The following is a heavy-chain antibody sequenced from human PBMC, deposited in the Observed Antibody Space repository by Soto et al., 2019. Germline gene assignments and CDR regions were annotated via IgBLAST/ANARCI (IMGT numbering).Heavy chain of an antibody. V-gene: IGHV3-48*02. D-gene: IGHD2-2*01. CDR3: ARGGLMIPAADWFDP. J-gene: IGHJ5*02. CDR2: ISSSSSTI. CDR1: GFTFSSYS. Sequence: PGGSLRLSCAASGFTFSSYSMNWVRQAPGKGLEWVSYISSSSSTIYYADSVKGRFTISRDNAKNSLYLQMNSLRDEDTAVYYCARGGLMIPAADWFDPWGQGTLVTVSS.